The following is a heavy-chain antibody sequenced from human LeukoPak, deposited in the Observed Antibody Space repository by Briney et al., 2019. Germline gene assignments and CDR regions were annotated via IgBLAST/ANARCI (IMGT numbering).Heavy chain of an antibody. CDR3: ARVSSGGYFLTYYFDY. V-gene: IGHV4-59*01. CDR1: GGSISGYY. D-gene: IGHD3-22*01. CDR2: IRYSGTA. Sequence: PSETLSLTCTVSGGSISGYYWCWSWHRPRAGLEWMGYIRYSGTANYSPSPKSRATLTVDTSKNQIPLNLISISAADTAIHYCARVSSGGYFLTYYFDYWGQGTLVTVSS. J-gene: IGHJ4*02.